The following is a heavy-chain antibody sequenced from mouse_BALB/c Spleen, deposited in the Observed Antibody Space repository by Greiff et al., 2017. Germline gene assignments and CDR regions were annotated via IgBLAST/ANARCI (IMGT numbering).Heavy chain of an antibody. D-gene: IGHD2-3*01. CDR1: GFSLTSYG. CDR2: IWAGGST. CDR3: ARAYDLYAMDY. J-gene: IGHJ4*01. V-gene: IGHV2-9*02. Sequence: VQLVESGPGLVAPSQSLSITCTVSGFSLTSYGVHWVRQPPGKGLEWLGVIWAGGSTNYNSALMSRLSISKDNSKSQVFLKMNSLQTDDTAMYYCARAYDLYAMDYWGQGTSVTVSS.